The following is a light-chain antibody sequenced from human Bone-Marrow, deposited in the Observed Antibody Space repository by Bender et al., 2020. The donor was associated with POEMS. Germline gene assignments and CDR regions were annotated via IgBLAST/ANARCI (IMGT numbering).Light chain of an antibody. CDR1: SSDVGSYNL. V-gene: IGLV2-23*02. Sequence: QSALTQPASVSGSPGQSITISCTGTSSDVGSYNLVSWYQQHPGKAPKLMIYELSKRPSGVSNRFSGSKSGNTASLTISGLQAEDEADYYCCSYAGSSTYVFGGGTKVTVL. CDR2: ELS. CDR3: CSYAGSSTYV. J-gene: IGLJ1*01.